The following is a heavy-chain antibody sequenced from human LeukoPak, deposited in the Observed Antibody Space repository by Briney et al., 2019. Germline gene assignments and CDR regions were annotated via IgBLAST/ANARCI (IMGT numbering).Heavy chain of an antibody. D-gene: IGHD2-2*01. CDR2: ISWNRGTI. V-gene: IGHV3-9*01. J-gene: IGHJ4*02. CDR1: GFTFDDYA. Sequence: PGGSLRLSCAASGFTFDDYAMHWVRQAPGKGLEWVSGISWNRGTIGYADSVKGRFTISRDNAKNSLYLQMNSLRAEDTALYYCAKGYCSSTSCYFDYWGQGTLVTVSS. CDR3: AKGYCSSTSCYFDY.